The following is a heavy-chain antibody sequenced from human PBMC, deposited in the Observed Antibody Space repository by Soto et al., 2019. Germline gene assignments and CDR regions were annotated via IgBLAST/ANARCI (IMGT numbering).Heavy chain of an antibody. CDR1: GGSISSGGYY. D-gene: IGHD4-17*01. Sequence: QVQLQESGPGLVKPSQTLSLTCTVSGGSISSGGYYWSWIRQHPGKGLEWIGYIYSSGSTFYNPSLKSRVTISVDTSKNQFSLNLNSVTAADTAVYYCARVLWSTVSPTRDSWFAPWGQGARVTVSS. CDR3: ARVLWSTVSPTRDSWFAP. V-gene: IGHV4-31*03. J-gene: IGHJ5*02. CDR2: IYSSGST.